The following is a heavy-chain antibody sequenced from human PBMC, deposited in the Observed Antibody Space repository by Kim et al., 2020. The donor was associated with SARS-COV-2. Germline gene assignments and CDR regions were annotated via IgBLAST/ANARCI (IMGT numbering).Heavy chain of an antibody. D-gene: IGHD3-16*01. Sequence: GGSLRLSCAASGFTFSSYWMSWVRQAPGKGLEWVANIKHDGSANYYVAAVKGLFTISSDNANNPQHLLMNSMRAEDTAVYYSARDGPWGSWYFHSRGQG. CDR2: IKHDGSAN. V-gene: IGHV3-7*03. J-gene: IGHJ4*02. CDR1: GFTFSSYW. CDR3: ARDGPWGSWYFHS.